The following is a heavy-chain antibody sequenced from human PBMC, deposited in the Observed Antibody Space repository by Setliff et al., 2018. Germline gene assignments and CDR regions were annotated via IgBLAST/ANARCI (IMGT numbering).Heavy chain of an antibody. V-gene: IGHV1-18*01. CDR2: ISPYNGKT. D-gene: IGHD3-22*01. J-gene: IGHJ4*02. CDR1: GYIFTSYG. CDR3: ARGRDPAYYYDSGGYYWDY. Sequence: GASVKVSCKASGYIFTSYGFSWVREVPGQGLEWMGWISPYNGKTNHAQNLQGRVAMTTDTSTSTAYMELRSLRSDDTAVYYCARGRDPAYYYDSGGYYWDYWGQGTLVTVSS.